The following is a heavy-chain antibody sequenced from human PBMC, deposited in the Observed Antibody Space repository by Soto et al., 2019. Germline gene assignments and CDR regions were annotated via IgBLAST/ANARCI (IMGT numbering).Heavy chain of an antibody. CDR3: AKDRYSSSWYPPHPDS. V-gene: IGHV3-30*18. Sequence: QVQLVESGGGVVQPGRSLRLSCAASGFSFSSYGMHWVRQAPGKGLEWVAVISYDGSKKYYADSVKGRFSISRDDSKDTMELQMNSLRAEDTAVYYCAKDRYSSSWYPPHPDSWGQGTLVTVSS. CDR1: GFSFSSYG. CDR2: ISYDGSKK. J-gene: IGHJ4*02. D-gene: IGHD6-13*01.